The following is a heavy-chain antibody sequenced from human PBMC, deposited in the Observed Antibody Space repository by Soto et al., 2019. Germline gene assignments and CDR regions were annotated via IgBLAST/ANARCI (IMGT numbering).Heavy chain of an antibody. V-gene: IGHV4-59*08. CDR2: IYYSGST. CDR3: ARQWQDSSGWYGNWFHP. J-gene: IGHJ5*02. Sequence: ASETLSLTCTVSGGSISSYYWSWIRQPPGKGLEWIGYIYYSGSTNYNPSLKSRVTISVDTSKNQFSLKLSSVTAADTAVYYCARQWQDSSGWYGNWFHPWGQGTLVTVSS. CDR1: GGSISSYY. D-gene: IGHD6-19*01.